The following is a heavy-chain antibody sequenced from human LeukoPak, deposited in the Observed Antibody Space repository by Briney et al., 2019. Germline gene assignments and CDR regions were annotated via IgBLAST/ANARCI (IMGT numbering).Heavy chain of an antibody. CDR3: ARRIMYYYGSGSYWGDNWFDP. Sequence: SETLSLTCTVSGGSISSSSYYWGWIRQPPGKGLEWIGSIYYSGSTYYNPSLKSRVTISVDTSRNQFSLKLSSVTAADTAVYYCARRIMYYYGSGSYWGDNWFDPWGQGTLVTVSS. CDR1: GGSISSSSYY. D-gene: IGHD3-10*01. CDR2: IYYSGST. V-gene: IGHV4-39*01. J-gene: IGHJ5*02.